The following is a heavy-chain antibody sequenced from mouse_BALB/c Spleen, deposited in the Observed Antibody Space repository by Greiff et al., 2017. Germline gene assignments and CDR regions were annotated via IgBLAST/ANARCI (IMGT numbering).Heavy chain of an antibody. CDR3: ARDRSYFAY. V-gene: IGHV2-9*02. CDR1: GFSLTSYG. J-gene: IGHJ3*01. D-gene: IGHD6-5*01. CDR2: IWAGGST. Sequence: QVQLQQSGPGLVAPSQSLSITCTVSGFSLTSYGVHWVRQPPGKGLEWLGVIWAGGSTNYNSALMSRLSISKDNSKSQVFLKMNSLQTDDTAMYYCARDRSYFAYWGQGTLVTVSA.